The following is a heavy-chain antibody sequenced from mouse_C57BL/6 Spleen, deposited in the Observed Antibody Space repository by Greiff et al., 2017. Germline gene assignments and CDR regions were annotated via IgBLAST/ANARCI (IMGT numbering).Heavy chain of an antibody. J-gene: IGHJ3*01. CDR2: ISDGGSYT. CDR1: GFTFSSYA. CDR3: ARDGGEPFAY. V-gene: IGHV5-4*01. Sequence: EVQRVESGGGFVKPGGSLKLSCAASGFTFSSYAMSWVRQTPEQRLEWVATISDGGSYTYYPDNLKGRFTISRDNAKNNLYLQMSHLKSEDTAMYYCARDGGEPFAYWGQGTLVTVSA. D-gene: IGHD2-13*01.